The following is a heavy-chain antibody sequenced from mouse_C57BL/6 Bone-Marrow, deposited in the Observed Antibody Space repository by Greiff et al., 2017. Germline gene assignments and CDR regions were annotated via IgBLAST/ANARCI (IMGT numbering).Heavy chain of an antibody. Sequence: DVMLVESGGGLVKPGGSLKLSCAASGFTFSSYAMSWVRQTPEKRLEWVATISDGGSYTYYPDNVKGRFTISRDNAKNNLYLQMSHLKSEDTAMYYCARGRITTVPDYWGQGTTLTVSS. J-gene: IGHJ2*01. CDR3: ARGRITTVPDY. CDR2: ISDGGSYT. V-gene: IGHV5-4*03. D-gene: IGHD1-1*01. CDR1: GFTFSSYA.